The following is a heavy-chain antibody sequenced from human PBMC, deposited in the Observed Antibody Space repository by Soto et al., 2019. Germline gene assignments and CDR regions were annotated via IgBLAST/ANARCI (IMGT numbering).Heavy chain of an antibody. J-gene: IGHJ5*02. Sequence: GGSLRLSCTVSGFIFSRLAMNWVRQAPGKGLEWVASLSIDGKYIYYADSVKGRFTVSRDNAKDSLYLQMDSLTGEDTAIYYCVTNVVVVSAADSWGQGTLVTVSS. CDR1: GFIFSRLA. CDR3: VTNVVVVSAADS. D-gene: IGHD2-15*01. V-gene: IGHV3-21*01. CDR2: LSIDGKYI.